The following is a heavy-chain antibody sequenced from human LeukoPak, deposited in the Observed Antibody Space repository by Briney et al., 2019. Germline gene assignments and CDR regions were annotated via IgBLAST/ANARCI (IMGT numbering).Heavy chain of an antibody. CDR2: IRYDGSDI. CDR3: ARDLSMVRGPLDY. V-gene: IGHV3-33*01. Sequence: GRSLRLSCAASGFIFSTYGMHWVRQAPGKGLEWVAVIRYDGSDIYYADSVKGRFTTSRDNSKNTLYLQVNSLRAEDTAVYYCARDLSMVRGPLDYWGQGTLVTVSS. D-gene: IGHD3-10*01. J-gene: IGHJ4*02. CDR1: GFIFSTYG.